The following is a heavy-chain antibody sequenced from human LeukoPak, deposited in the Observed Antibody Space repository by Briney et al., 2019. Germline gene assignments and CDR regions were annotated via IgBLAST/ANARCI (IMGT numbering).Heavy chain of an antibody. CDR3: ARRGYSYGQIDY. Sequence: PSETLSLTCTVSGGSIRNYYWSWIRQPPGKGLEWIGYIYYSGSTNYNPSLKSRVTISVDTSKNQFSLKLSSVTAADTAVYYCARRGYSYGQIDYWGQGTLVTVSS. J-gene: IGHJ4*02. CDR2: IYYSGST. V-gene: IGHV4-59*08. D-gene: IGHD5-18*01. CDR1: GGSIRNYY.